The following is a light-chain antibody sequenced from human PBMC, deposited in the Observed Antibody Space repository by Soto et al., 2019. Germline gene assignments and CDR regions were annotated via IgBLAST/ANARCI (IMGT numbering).Light chain of an antibody. CDR2: VAS. Sequence: EIVLTQSPGTLSLSPGARATLSCRASQSISSNYLAWYQQKPGQAPRLLIYVASSRASGIPDRFGGSGSGIYFTLTISKLEPEEFAVYYCQQYGSSLITFGQGTRLEIK. CDR1: QSISSNY. J-gene: IGKJ5*01. V-gene: IGKV3-20*01. CDR3: QQYGSSLIT.